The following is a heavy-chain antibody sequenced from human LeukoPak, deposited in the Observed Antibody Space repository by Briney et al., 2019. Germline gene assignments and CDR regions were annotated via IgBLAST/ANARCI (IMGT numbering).Heavy chain of an antibody. Sequence: PGGSLRLSCAASGFTFNSFALSWVRQAPAKGLEWVSYISVSGGRTYYADSVKGRFTISRDNSKNTLYLQLNSLRAEDTAVYFCAKARGYNYDADGFDLWGQGTLVTVSS. CDR2: ISVSGGRT. CDR1: GFTFNSFA. CDR3: AKARGYNYDADGFDL. D-gene: IGHD5-18*01. J-gene: IGHJ3*01. V-gene: IGHV3-23*01.